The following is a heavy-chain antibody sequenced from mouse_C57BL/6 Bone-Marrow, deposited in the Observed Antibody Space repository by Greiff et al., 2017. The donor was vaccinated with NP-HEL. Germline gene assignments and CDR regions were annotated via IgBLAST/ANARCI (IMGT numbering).Heavy chain of an antibody. CDR2: IYPGNSDT. D-gene: IGHD2-1*01. CDR3: TYGNYYYAMDY. V-gene: IGHV1-5*01. J-gene: IGHJ4*01. CDR1: GYTFTSYW. Sequence: EVKLVESGTVLARPGASVKMSCKTSGYTFTSYWMHWVKQRPGQGLEWIGAIYPGNSDTSYNPKFKGKAKLTAVTYASTAYMELSSLTNEDSAVYYCTYGNYYYAMDYWGQGTAVTVSS.